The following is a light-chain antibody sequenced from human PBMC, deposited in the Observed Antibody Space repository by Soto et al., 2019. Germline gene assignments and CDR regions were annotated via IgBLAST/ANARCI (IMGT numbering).Light chain of an antibody. J-gene: IGKJ1*01. CDR2: SAS. CDR3: QEYNRALWT. Sequence: DIQMTQSPSSLSASVGDRVTITCRASQGISNYLAWYQQKPGKVPQLLIYSASVLQSGVPSRFSGSGSETDFTLTISSRQPEDVATYYCQEYNRALWTFGQGTKVEI. V-gene: IGKV1-27*01. CDR1: QGISNY.